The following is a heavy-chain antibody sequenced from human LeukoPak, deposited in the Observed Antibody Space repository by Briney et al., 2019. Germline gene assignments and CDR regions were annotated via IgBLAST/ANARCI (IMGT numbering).Heavy chain of an antibody. CDR3: ARGGNYAPFDY. V-gene: IGHV3-48*03. Sequence: GGSLRLSCVVSGFTFRNEEMNWVRQAPGKWLEWIAYISNTGSPIHYRDSVTGRFTISRDNAQSSLFLQMNSLRPDDTAIYYCARGGNYAPFDYWGQGALVAVSS. J-gene: IGHJ4*02. D-gene: IGHD1-26*01. CDR2: ISNTGSPI. CDR1: GFTFRNEE.